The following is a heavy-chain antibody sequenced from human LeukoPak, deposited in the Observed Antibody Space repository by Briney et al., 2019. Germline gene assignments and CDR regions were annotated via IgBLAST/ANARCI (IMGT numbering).Heavy chain of an antibody. Sequence: PGGSLRLSCAASGFTVSSNYMSWVRQAPGKGLEWVSVIYSGGSTYYADSVKGRSTISRDNSKNTLYLQMNSLRAEDTAVYYCARVAPYDFWSGYYYFDYWGQGTLVTVSS. CDR1: GFTVSSNY. CDR3: ARVAPYDFWSGYYYFDY. CDR2: IYSGGST. J-gene: IGHJ4*02. V-gene: IGHV3-53*01. D-gene: IGHD3-3*01.